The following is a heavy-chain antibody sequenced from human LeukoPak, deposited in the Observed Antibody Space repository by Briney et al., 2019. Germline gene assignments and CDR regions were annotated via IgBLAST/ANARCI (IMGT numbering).Heavy chain of an antibody. V-gene: IGHV1-69*13. CDR2: IIPIFGTA. CDR3: ARAFLGWFPFGSWFDP. D-gene: IGHD3-3*02. CDR1: GGTFSSYA. J-gene: IGHJ5*02. Sequence: SVKVSCKASGGTFSSYAISWVRQAPGQGLEWMGGIIPIFGTANYAQKFQGRVTITADESTSTAYMELSSLRSEDTAVYYCARAFLGWFPFGSWFDPWGQGTLVTVSS.